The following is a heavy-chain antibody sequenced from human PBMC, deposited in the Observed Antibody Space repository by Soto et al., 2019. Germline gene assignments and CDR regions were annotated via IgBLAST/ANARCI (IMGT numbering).Heavy chain of an antibody. CDR1: GGSISSGDYY. V-gene: IGHV4-30-4*01. J-gene: IGHJ4*02. CDR3: ARLDYGDYDIDY. D-gene: IGHD4-17*01. CDR2: IYYSGST. Sequence: LSLTCTVPGGSISSGDYYWNWIRQPPGKGLEWIGYIYYSGSTYYNPSLKSRVTISVDTSKNQFSLKLSSVTAADTAVYYCARLDYGDYDIDYWGQGTLVTVSS.